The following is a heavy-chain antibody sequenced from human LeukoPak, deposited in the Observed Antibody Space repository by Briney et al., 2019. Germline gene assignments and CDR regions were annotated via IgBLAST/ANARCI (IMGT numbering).Heavy chain of an antibody. D-gene: IGHD3-3*01. Sequence: GGSLRLSCAASEFTFSNYGMHWVRQAPGKGLEWVAFIQYDGSNKYYGNSVKGRFTISRDTSKNTLYLQMNSLRAEDTALYYCAKAFNYDFWSGPYNNWGQGTLVTVSS. CDR3: AKAFNYDFWSGPYNN. CDR2: IQYDGSNK. CDR1: EFTFSNYG. V-gene: IGHV3-30*02. J-gene: IGHJ4*02.